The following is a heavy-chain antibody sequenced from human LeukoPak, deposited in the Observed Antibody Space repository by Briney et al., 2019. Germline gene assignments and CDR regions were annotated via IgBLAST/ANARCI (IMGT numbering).Heavy chain of an antibody. CDR3: ARAGGHILSGSYYFDY. CDR1: GYTFTSYY. CDR2: INPSGGST. D-gene: IGHD1-26*01. V-gene: IGHV1-46*01. J-gene: IGHJ4*02. Sequence: ASVKVSCKASGYTFTSYYMHWVRQAPGQGLEWMGIINPSGGSTSYAQKFQGRVTMTGDMSTSTVYMELSSLRSEDTAVYYCARAGGHILSGSYYFDYWGQGTLVTVSS.